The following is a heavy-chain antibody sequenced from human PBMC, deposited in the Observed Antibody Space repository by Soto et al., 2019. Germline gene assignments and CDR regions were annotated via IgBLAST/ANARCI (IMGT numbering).Heavy chain of an antibody. CDR2: FDPEDGET. CDR3: ATDSGRDGYSSFDY. Sequence: GGSVKVSCKVSGYTLTELSMHWVRQAPGKGLEWMGGFDPEDGETIYAQKFQGRVTMTEDTSTDTAYMELSSLRSEDTAVYYCATDSGRDGYSSFDYWGQGTLVTVSS. D-gene: IGHD5-18*01. V-gene: IGHV1-24*01. CDR1: GYTLTELS. J-gene: IGHJ4*02.